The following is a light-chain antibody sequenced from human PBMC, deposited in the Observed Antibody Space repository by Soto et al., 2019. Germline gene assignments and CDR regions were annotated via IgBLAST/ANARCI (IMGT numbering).Light chain of an antibody. V-gene: IGKV1-5*01. CDR2: DAS. CDR3: QQYKTFSPA. Sequence: DIQMTQSPSTLSASVGDRVTITCRASQSLSSWLAWYQQKPGKAPKVLIYDASNLESGVPSRFSGSGSGTEFTLSLSSLHPDDFATYYGQQYKTFSPAFGQGTKLEIK. CDR1: QSLSSW. J-gene: IGKJ2*01.